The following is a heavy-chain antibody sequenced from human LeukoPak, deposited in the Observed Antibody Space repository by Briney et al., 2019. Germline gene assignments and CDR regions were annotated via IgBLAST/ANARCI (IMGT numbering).Heavy chain of an antibody. CDR2: NNAGNGNT. D-gene: IGHD6-19*01. J-gene: IGHJ2*01. CDR1: GYTFTSYA. Sequence: GASVNVSSKASGYTFTSYAMHWVRQAPGQRLEWMGWNNAGNGNTKYSQNFQGRVTFTRDTSASTAYMELSSLRSEDTAVYYCARPIGYSSGGFDLWGRGTLVTVSS. CDR3: ARPIGYSSGGFDL. V-gene: IGHV1-3*01.